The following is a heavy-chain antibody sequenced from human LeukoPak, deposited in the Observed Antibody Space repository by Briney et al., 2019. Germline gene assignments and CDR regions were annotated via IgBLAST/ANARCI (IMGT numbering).Heavy chain of an antibody. V-gene: IGHV4-59*01. CDR2: IYYSGST. Sequence: SETLSLTCTVSGGSISSYYWSWIRQPPGKGLEWIGYIYYSGSTNYNPPLKSRVTISVDTSKNQFSLKLSSVTAADTAVYYCARDRYSYGLFDYWGQGTLVTVSS. CDR3: ARDRYSYGLFDY. D-gene: IGHD5-18*01. J-gene: IGHJ4*02. CDR1: GGSISSYY.